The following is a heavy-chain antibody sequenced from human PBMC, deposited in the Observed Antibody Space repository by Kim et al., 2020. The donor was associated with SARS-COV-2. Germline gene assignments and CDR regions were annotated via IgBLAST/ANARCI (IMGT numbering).Heavy chain of an antibody. CDR2: INHSGST. D-gene: IGHD3-10*01. V-gene: IGHV4-34*01. J-gene: IGHJ6*02. Sequence: SEILSLTCAVYGGSFSGYYWSWIRQPPGKGLEWIGEINHSGSTNYNPSLKSRVTISVDTSKNQFSLKLSSVTAADTAVYYCARSVLLWFGEHGMDVWGQGTTVTVSS. CDR3: ARSVLLWFGEHGMDV. CDR1: GGSFSGYY.